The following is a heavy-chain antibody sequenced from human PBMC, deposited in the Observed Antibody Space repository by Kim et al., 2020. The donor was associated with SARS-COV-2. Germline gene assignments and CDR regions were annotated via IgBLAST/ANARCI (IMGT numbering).Heavy chain of an antibody. D-gene: IGHD1-1*01. J-gene: IGHJ4*02. Sequence: GGSLRLSCAASGFTFSSYSMHWVRQTPGKGLEWVAIISYDGTHEYYADSVKGRFTISRDNSKNTLYLQLNSLRAEDTAIYYCARAPNDWHHDNDYWGQGTLVTVSS. CDR1: GFTFSSYS. CDR3: ARAPNDWHHDNDY. V-gene: IGHV3-30*04. CDR2: ISYDGTHE.